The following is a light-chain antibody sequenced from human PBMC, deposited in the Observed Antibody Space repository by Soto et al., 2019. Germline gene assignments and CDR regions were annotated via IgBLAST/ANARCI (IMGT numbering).Light chain of an antibody. V-gene: IGLV4-69*01. CDR1: SGHSNYA. Sequence: QLVLTQSPSASASLGASVKVTCTLSSGHSNYAIAWHQQQPEKGPRYLMKLNTDGSHTKGDGIPDRFSGSSSGAERYLTISNLQSDDEADYYCQTWGTGIVVFGGGTKLTVL. CDR2: LNTDGSH. J-gene: IGLJ2*01. CDR3: QTWGTGIVV.